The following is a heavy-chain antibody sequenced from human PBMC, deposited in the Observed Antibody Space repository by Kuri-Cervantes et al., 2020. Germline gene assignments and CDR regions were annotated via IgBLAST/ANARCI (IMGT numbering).Heavy chain of an antibody. CDR2: ISYDGSNK. D-gene: IGHD1-26*01. Sequence: GGSLRLSCAASGFTFSSYAMHWVRQAPGKGLEWVAVISYDGSNKYYADSVKGRFTISRDNSKNTLHLQMNSLRAEDTAVYYCARFRVGFDYWGQGTLVTVSS. V-gene: IGHV3-30-3*01. J-gene: IGHJ4*02. CDR3: ARFRVGFDY. CDR1: GFTFSSYA.